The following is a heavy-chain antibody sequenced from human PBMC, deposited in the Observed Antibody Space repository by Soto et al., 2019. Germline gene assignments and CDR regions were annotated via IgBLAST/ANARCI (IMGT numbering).Heavy chain of an antibody. Sequence: GGSLRLSCAASGFTFSSYGMNWVRQAPGKGLEWVSTISSNSAYIYYTDALRGRFTISRDNAKNSLHLQMNSLRAEDTAVYYCTRDASRDSSARGWFDPWGPGTLVTVSS. J-gene: IGHJ5*02. D-gene: IGHD6-13*01. V-gene: IGHV3-21*01. CDR1: GFTFSSYG. CDR2: ISSNSAYI. CDR3: TRDASRDSSARGWFDP.